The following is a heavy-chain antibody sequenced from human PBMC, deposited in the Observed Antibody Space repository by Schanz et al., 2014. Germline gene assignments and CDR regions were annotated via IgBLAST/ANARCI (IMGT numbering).Heavy chain of an antibody. CDR2: ITNKPNNYNT. V-gene: IGHV3-72*01. Sequence: EVQLLESGGTVVQPGGSLRVSCAASGFVFRTFAMYWVRQAPGKGLEWVGRITNKPNNYNTEYAASVKGRFTISRDDSRNSLYLQMSSLKTEDTAVYYCVRLDVHDYWGQGTLVTVS. CDR3: VRLDVHDY. CDR1: GFVFRTFA. D-gene: IGHD3-16*01. J-gene: IGHJ4*02.